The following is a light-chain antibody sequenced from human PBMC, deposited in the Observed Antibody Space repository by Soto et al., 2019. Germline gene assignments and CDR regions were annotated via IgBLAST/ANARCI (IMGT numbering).Light chain of an antibody. V-gene: IGKV3-15*01. CDR3: QQYNDWPLT. CDR2: DAS. J-gene: IGKJ1*01. Sequence: EIVMTQSSATLSVSPGERVILSCRASQSIDSDLAWYQQKPGQAPRFLVYDASTRATGVPARFSGSGSGTQFTLTISSLQSEDSALYYCQQYNDWPLTFGQGTKVDIK. CDR1: QSIDSD.